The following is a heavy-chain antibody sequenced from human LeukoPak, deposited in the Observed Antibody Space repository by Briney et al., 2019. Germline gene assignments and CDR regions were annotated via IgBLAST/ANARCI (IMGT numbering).Heavy chain of an antibody. CDR1: GYTFTSYY. J-gene: IGHJ6*02. CDR3: ARVPVGHRIVAPRYYYYYGMDV. V-gene: IGHV1-46*01. Sequence: GASVKVSCKASGYTFTSYYMHWVRQAPGQGLEWMGIINPSGGSTSYAQKLQGRVTMTTDTSTSTAYMELRSLRSDDTAVYYCARVPVGHRIVAPRYYYYYGMDVWGQGTTVTVSS. CDR2: INPSGGST. D-gene: IGHD1-26*01.